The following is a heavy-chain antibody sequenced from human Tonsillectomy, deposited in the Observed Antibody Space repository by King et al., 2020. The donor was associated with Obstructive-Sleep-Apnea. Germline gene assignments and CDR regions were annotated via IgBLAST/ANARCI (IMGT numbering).Heavy chain of an antibody. CDR2: IIPIFGTA. V-gene: IGHV1-69*01. CDR1: GGTFSSYA. Sequence: QLVQSEAEVKKPGSSVKVSCKASGGTFSSYAISWVRQAPGQGLEWMGWIIPIFGTANYAQKFQGRVTITADESMSTAYMELSSLRSEDTAVYYCARVCSSTSCYGVDYWGQGTLVTVSS. CDR3: ARVCSSTSCYGVDY. D-gene: IGHD2-2*01. J-gene: IGHJ4*02.